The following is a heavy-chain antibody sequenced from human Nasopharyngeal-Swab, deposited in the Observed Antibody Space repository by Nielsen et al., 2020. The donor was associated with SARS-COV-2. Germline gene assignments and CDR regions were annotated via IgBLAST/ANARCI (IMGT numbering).Heavy chain of an antibody. J-gene: IGHJ3*01. CDR2: IYYSGST. V-gene: IGHV4-59*01. CDR1: DGSMNSYY. CDR3: SRTDLSTWTPDAFDL. Sequence: SETLSLTCSVSDGSMNSYYWNWIRQSPGKGLEWIGHIYYSGSTTYNPSLKDRVTISVETSENQFSLELSSVTAADTAVYYCSRTDLSTWTPDAFDLWGQVTLVTFSS. D-gene: IGHD3/OR15-3a*01.